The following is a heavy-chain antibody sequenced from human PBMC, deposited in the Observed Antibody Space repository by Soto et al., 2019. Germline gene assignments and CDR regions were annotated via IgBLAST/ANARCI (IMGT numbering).Heavy chain of an antibody. CDR2: IIPIFGTA. Sequence: AISWVRQAPGQGLEWMGGIIPIFGTANYAQKFQGRVTITADESTSTAYMELSSLRSEDTAVYYCARIPDLGYCSGGSCYYFDYLGQGTLVPLSS. CDR3: ARIPDLGYCSGGSCYYFDY. V-gene: IGHV1-69*01. J-gene: IGHJ4*02. D-gene: IGHD2-15*01. CDR1: A.